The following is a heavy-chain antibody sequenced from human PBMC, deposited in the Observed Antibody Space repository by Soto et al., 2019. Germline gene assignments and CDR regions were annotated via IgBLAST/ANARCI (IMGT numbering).Heavy chain of an antibody. CDR2: IYPGDSET. J-gene: IGHJ5*02. V-gene: IGHV5-51*01. CDR1: GYAFTSYW. CDR3: ARGYCTTTICDPWFDP. Sequence: PGESLKISCQASGYAFTSYWIAWVRQMPGEGLEWMGIIYPGDSETRYSPSFQGQVTISADKSITTAYLQWSSLKASDTAMYFCARGYCTTTICDPWFDPWGQGTLVTVSS. D-gene: IGHD2-2*01.